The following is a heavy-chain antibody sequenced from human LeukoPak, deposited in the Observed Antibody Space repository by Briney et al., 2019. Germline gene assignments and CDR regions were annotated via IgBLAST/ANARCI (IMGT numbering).Heavy chain of an antibody. CDR1: GFTFSSYG. V-gene: IGHV3-30*18. D-gene: IGHD6-19*01. Sequence: GRSLRLSCAASGFTFSSYGMHWVRQAPGKGLEWVAVISYDGSNKYYADSVKGRFTISRDNSKNTLYLQMNSLRAEDTAVYYCAKSNLGSGWYYYYYYYMDVWGKGTTVIISS. J-gene: IGHJ6*03. CDR3: AKSNLGSGWYYYYYYYMDV. CDR2: ISYDGSNK.